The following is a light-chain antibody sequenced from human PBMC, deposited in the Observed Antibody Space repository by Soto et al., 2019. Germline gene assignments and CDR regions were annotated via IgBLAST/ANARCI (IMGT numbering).Light chain of an antibody. V-gene: IGLV2-8*01. CDR3: SSYTGGNPSYV. Sequence: QSALAQPPSASPSPGQSFTMSCSGTSSDVGGYDYVSLYQQHPGKAPKLMIYEVTIRPSGVSDRFSGSKSGNTASLTASGLQAEDEADYYCSSYTGGNPSYVFGTGTKVTVL. CDR2: EVT. CDR1: SSDVGGYDY. J-gene: IGLJ1*01.